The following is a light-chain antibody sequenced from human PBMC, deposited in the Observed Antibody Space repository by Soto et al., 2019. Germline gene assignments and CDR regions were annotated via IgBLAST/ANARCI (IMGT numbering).Light chain of an antibody. V-gene: IGLV2-14*01. CDR3: SSFTSSTTRV. CDR1: SSDVGGYDY. CDR2: DVS. Sequence: QSALTQPASVSGCPGQSITISCTGSSSDVGGYDYVSWYQQYPGKAPKLMIYDVSNRPSGVSNRFSGSKSGNTASLTISGLQADDEADYYCSSFTSSTTRVFGTGTKVTVL. J-gene: IGLJ1*01.